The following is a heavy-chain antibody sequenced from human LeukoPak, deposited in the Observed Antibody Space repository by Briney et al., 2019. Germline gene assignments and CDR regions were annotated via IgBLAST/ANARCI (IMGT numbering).Heavy chain of an antibody. J-gene: IGHJ6*02. D-gene: IGHD3-3*01. V-gene: IGHV3-43*01. CDR3: AKDLRYDFWAQETTYYYYGMDV. Sequence: GGSLRLSCAASGFTFDDYTMHWVRQAPGKGLEWVSLISWDGGSTYYADSVKGRFTISRDNSKNSLYLRMNSLRTEDTALYYCAKDLRYDFWAQETTYYYYGMDVWGQGTTVTVSS. CDR1: GFTFDDYT. CDR2: ISWDGGST.